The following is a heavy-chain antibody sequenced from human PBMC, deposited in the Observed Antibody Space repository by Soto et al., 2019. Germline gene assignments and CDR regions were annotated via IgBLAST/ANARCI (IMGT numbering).Heavy chain of an antibody. J-gene: IGHJ3*02. CDR3: AGAQYDVVVVAATSLAFDI. D-gene: IGHD2-15*01. CDR2: IWYDGSSK. V-gene: IGHV3-33*01. Sequence: GGSLRLSCAASGFTFSSYGMHWVRQAPGKGLEWVAVIWYDGSSKYYADSVKGRFTISRHNSKNTLYLQMNSLRAEDTAVYYCAGAQYDVVVVAATSLAFDIWGQGTVVTVSS. CDR1: GFTFSSYG.